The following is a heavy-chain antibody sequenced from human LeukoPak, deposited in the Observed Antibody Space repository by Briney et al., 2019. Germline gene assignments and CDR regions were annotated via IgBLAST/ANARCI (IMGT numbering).Heavy chain of an antibody. CDR1: GFTFSSYS. V-gene: IGHV3-21*01. Sequence: GGSLRLSCAASGFTFSSYSMNWVRQAPGKGLEWVSSISSSSSYIYYADSVKGRFTISRDNAKNSLYLQMNSLRAEDTAVYYCARVMVVITPLWGFDIWGQGTMVTVSS. CDR2: ISSSSSYI. CDR3: ARVMVVITPLWGFDI. D-gene: IGHD3-22*01. J-gene: IGHJ3*02.